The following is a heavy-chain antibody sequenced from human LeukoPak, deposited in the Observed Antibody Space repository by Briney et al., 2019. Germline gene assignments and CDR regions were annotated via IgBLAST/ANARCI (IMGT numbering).Heavy chain of an antibody. CDR1: GYSFTSYW. CDR3: ARLESRDVDTAMATQNYYYYGMDV. V-gene: IGHV5-51*01. CDR2: IYPGDSDT. Sequence: GASLKISCKGSGYSFTSYWIGWVRQMPGKGLEWMGIIYPGDSDTRYSPSFQGQVTISADKSISTAYLQWSSLKASDTAMYYCARLESRDVDTAMATQNYYYYGMDVWGQGTTVTVSS. J-gene: IGHJ6*02. D-gene: IGHD5-18*01.